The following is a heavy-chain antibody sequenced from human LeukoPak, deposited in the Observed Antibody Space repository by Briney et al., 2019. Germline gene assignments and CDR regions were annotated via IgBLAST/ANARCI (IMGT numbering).Heavy chain of an antibody. J-gene: IGHJ3*02. V-gene: IGHV3-7*01. Sequence: GGSLRLSCAASGFTASRYWMNWVRQSPGKGLEWVANIKQDGSEKNYVDSVKGRFTISRDNAENSVFLQMSSLRVEDTAVYYCARGGGFDCSGGSCYAFDIWGQGTMVTVSS. CDR3: ARGGGFDCSGGSCYAFDI. CDR2: IKQDGSEK. D-gene: IGHD2-15*01. CDR1: GFTASRYW.